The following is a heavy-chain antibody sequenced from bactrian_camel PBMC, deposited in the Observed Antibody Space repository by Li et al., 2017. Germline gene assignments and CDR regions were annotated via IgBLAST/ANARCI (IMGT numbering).Heavy chain of an antibody. Sequence: QVQLVESGGGLVQPGGSLRLSCAASGFTFSRYWMYWVRQAPGKEREGVASIDNYGTTRYADSVKGRFTISKDNTKNTLFLQMNSVRPEDTAMYYCAQESWSRVCSSGLLRRGPDELYWGQGTQVTVS. CDR3: AQESWSRVCSSGLLRRGPDELY. CDR1: GFTFSRYW. V-gene: IGHV3S26*01. D-gene: IGHD6*01. J-gene: IGHJ4*01. CDR2: IDNYGTT.